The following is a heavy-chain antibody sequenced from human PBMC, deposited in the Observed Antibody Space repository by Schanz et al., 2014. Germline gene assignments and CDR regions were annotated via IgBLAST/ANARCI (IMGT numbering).Heavy chain of an antibody. D-gene: IGHD2-21*02. CDR3: AKVQTHTLYGGNSCFDY. CDR1: GYFFSSYG. J-gene: IGHJ4*02. CDR2: ISPYNGNT. V-gene: IGHV1-18*01. Sequence: QVQLVQSEAAVKKPGASVKVSCKASGYFFSSYGISWVRQAPGQGLEWMGWISPYNGNTKYAEKLEDRVTMTTDISTSTAYMQLRSLTSDDTALYYCAKVQTHTLYGGNSCFDYWGQGTLVTVSS.